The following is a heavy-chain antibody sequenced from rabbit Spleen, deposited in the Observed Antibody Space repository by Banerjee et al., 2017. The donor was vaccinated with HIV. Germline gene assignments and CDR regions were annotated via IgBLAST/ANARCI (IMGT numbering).Heavy chain of an antibody. CDR2: IYTGSGAT. D-gene: IGHD8-1*01. Sequence: QEQLEESAGGLVQPGGSLKLSCKASGFDFSVYGLSWVRQAPGKGLEWIASIYTGSGATYYASWAKGRFTISKTSSTTVTLQMTSLTAADTATYFCARGFWDGSSNVFELWGQGTLVTVS. J-gene: IGHJ4*01. CDR1: GFDFSVYG. V-gene: IGHV1S45*01. CDR3: ARGFWDGSSNVFEL.